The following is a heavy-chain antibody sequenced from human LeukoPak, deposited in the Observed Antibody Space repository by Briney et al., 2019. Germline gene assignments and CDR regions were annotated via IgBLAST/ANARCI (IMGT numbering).Heavy chain of an antibody. J-gene: IGHJ6*02. Sequence: VQPGRSLRLSCAASGFTFSSYGMHWVRQAPCKGLEWVAVIWYDGSNKYYADSVKGRFTISRDNSKNTLYLQMNSLRAEDTAVYYCARERFLEWLPSLRYYGMDVWGQGTTVTVSS. CDR1: GFTFSSYG. CDR3: ARERFLEWLPSLRYYGMDV. V-gene: IGHV3-33*01. D-gene: IGHD3-3*01. CDR2: IWYDGSNK.